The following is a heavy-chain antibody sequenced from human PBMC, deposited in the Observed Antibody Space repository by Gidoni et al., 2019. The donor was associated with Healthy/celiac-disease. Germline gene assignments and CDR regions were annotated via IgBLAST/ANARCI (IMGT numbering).Heavy chain of an antibody. CDR1: GYSFTSYW. D-gene: IGHD4-17*01. Sequence: EVQLVQSGAEVKKPGESLKLSRKGTGYSFTSYWIGWVRQMPGKGLEWMGFIYPGDSDTRYSPYFQGQVTISADKSISTAYLQWSSLKASDTAMYYCARRTTVTTLFDYWGQGTLVTVSS. J-gene: IGHJ4*02. CDR2: IYPGDSDT. V-gene: IGHV5-51*01. CDR3: ARRTTVTTLFDY.